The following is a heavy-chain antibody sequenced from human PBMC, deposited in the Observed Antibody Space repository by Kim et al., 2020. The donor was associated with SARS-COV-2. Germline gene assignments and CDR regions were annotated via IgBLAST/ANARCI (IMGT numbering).Heavy chain of an antibody. Sequence: GGSLRLSCAASGFNVNNNYVTWVRQAPRKGLEWVSVIYGGGSAYYADSVKGRFTISRDNSMNTVFLQMNSLRAEDTALYYCASGKRYDNIDSWGQGTLVT. CDR2: IYGGGSA. J-gene: IGHJ4*02. CDR3: ASGKRYDNIDS. V-gene: IGHV3-66*01. CDR1: GFNVNNNY. D-gene: IGHD3-9*01.